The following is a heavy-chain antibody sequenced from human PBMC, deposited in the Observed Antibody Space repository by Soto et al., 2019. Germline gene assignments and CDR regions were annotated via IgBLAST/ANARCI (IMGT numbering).Heavy chain of an antibody. CDR2: IKSKSDGGTK. V-gene: IGHV3-15*01. D-gene: IGHD4-4*01. CDR3: TTEYSSGPLDY. CDR1: GFTFSYAW. Sequence: PGGSLRLSCSSSGFTFSYAWMSWVRQAPGKGLEWVGRIKSKSDGGTKDYAAPVKGRFSISRDDSKNMLYLQMNSLETEDTAVYYCTTEYSSGPLDYWGQGPLVPVSS. J-gene: IGHJ4*02.